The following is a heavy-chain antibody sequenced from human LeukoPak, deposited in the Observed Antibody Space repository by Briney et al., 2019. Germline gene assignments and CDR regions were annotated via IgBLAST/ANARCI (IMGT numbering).Heavy chain of an antibody. V-gene: IGHV3-30*02. CDR3: AKDWNWAIDY. Sequence: GSLRLSCAASGFTFSSYAMHWVRQAPGKGLEWVAYIHYDSTTEDYADSVKGRFTISRDNSKNTLFLQMNNLRAEDMAVFYCAKDWNWAIDYWGQGTLVTVSS. CDR1: GFTFSSYA. D-gene: IGHD1-7*01. CDR2: IHYDSTTE. J-gene: IGHJ4*02.